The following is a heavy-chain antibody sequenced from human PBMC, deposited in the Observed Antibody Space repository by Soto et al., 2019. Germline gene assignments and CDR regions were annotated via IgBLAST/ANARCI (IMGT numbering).Heavy chain of an antibody. V-gene: IGHV3-53*01. CDR2: IYSAGTT. J-gene: IGHJ4*02. D-gene: IGHD3-22*01. CDR1: GFIVSSYY. Sequence: TGGSLRLSCAASGFIVSSYYMTWVRQAPGKGLEWVSVIYSAGTTSYADSVKGRFTISRDNSKNTLYLLMNSLRAEDTAVYYCARGFYYDSSGYFFSPFDYWGQGTLVTVSS. CDR3: ARGFYYDSSGYFFSPFDY.